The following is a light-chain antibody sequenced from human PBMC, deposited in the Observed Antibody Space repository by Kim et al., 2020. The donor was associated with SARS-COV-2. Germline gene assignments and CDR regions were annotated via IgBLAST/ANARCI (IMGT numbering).Light chain of an antibody. CDR1: QSVSTS. J-gene: IGKJ4*01. V-gene: IGKV3-11*01. CDR2: DAS. CDR3: QQRKDGPLT. Sequence: EIVLTQSPATLSLSPGERATLSCRASQSVSTSVAWFQHKPGQAPRLLIHDASYRATGIPARFSGSGSGTDFTLTITGLQAEDFAVYYCQQRKDGPLTFGGGTKVDIK.